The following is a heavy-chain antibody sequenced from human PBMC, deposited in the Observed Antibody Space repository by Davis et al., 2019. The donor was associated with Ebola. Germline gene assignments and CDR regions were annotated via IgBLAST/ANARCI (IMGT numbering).Heavy chain of an antibody. V-gene: IGHV4-39*01. D-gene: IGHD2-15*01. CDR1: GGSVSSGDHY. Sequence: PSETLSLTCSVSGGSVSSGDHYWGWIRQAPVTGLEWLGSVWYTENTFYNPSLESRVTVSVDTSKNQFSLRLNSVTAADTAVYYCARHGYCSDGSCSFHYFDHWGQGIQVTVSS. CDR2: VWYTENT. CDR3: ARHGYCSDGSCSFHYFDH. J-gene: IGHJ4*02.